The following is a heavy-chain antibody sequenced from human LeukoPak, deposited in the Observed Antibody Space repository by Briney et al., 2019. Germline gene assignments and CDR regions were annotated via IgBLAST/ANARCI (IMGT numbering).Heavy chain of an antibody. CDR2: IIPIFGTA. V-gene: IGHV1-69*13. CDR1: GGTFSSYA. D-gene: IGHD3-22*01. Sequence: GASVKVSCKASGGTFSSYAISWVRQAPGQGLEWMGGIIPIFGTANYARKFQGRVTITADESTSTAYMELSSLRSEDTAVYYCARAPTYYYDSSGYPTNGYFDYWGQGTLVTVSS. CDR3: ARAPTYYYDSSGYPTNGYFDY. J-gene: IGHJ4*02.